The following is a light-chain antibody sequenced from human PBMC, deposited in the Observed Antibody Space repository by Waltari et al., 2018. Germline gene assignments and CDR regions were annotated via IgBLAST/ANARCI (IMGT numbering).Light chain of an antibody. CDR2: DVS. Sequence: QSALTQPAAVSGPPGQPLTISGTGTSSDVGGLKDVSWYQQHPGKAPKVIICDVSNRASGVPNRFSGSKSGNSASLTISGLQAEDEADYYCSSYTSSTTGIFGGGTRLTVL. CDR1: SSDVGGLKD. V-gene: IGLV2-14*01. CDR3: SSYTSSTTGI. J-gene: IGLJ2*01.